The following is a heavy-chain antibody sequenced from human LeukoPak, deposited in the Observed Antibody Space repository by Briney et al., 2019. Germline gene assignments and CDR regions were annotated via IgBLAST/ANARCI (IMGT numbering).Heavy chain of an antibody. CDR2: SDTGNGNT. Sequence: ASVKVSCKASGYTFTSYSMHWVRQAPGQRLEWMGWSDTGNGNTQFSQEFQGRVTITRDTSASTAYMELSSLRSEDMAVYYCARDGYSSSWYFDYWGQGTLVTVSS. CDR3: ARDGYSSSWYFDY. J-gene: IGHJ4*02. CDR1: GYTFTSYS. V-gene: IGHV1-3*02. D-gene: IGHD6-13*01.